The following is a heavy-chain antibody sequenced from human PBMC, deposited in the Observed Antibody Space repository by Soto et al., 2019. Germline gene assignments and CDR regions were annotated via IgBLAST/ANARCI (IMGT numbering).Heavy chain of an antibody. D-gene: IGHD5-12*01. V-gene: IGHV1-18*01. CDR2: ISTYSGDT. CDR1: GYTFFTHD. Sequence: ASVKVSCKASGYTFFTHDITWVRQAPGQGLEWMGWISTYSGDTKYAQKFQGRVTMTTDTSTTTAYLELRSLRSDDTSVYYCARHHGPTTSENWFDPWGQGPLVTVS. CDR3: ARHHGPTTSENWFDP. J-gene: IGHJ5*02.